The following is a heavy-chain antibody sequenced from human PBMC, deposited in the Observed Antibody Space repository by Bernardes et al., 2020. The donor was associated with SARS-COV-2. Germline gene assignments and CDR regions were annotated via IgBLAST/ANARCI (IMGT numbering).Heavy chain of an antibody. D-gene: IGHD3-3*02. CDR2: LKSKADGGTA. CDR1: GFTVAYTS. CDR3: AALDR. V-gene: IGHV3-15*05. Sequence: SLRLSCAGSGFTVAYTSMIWVRQAPGKGLEWVGRLKSKADGGTADYAAPVEGRFTISRDESRNTLYLQMNSLTIEDTATYYCAALDRWGQGTLVTVSS. J-gene: IGHJ4*01.